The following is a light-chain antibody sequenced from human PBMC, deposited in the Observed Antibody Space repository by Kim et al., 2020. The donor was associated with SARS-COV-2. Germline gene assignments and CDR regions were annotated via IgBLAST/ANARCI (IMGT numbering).Light chain of an antibody. CDR1: SGSIASNY. J-gene: IGLJ3*02. Sequence: KTVTISCTRSSGSIASNYVQWYQQRPGSAPPTVIYADKQRPSGVPDRFSGSIDSSSNSASLTISGMRPEDEADYYCQSYDSTNHWVFGGGTKLTVL. V-gene: IGLV6-57*03. CDR2: ADK. CDR3: QSYDSTNHWV.